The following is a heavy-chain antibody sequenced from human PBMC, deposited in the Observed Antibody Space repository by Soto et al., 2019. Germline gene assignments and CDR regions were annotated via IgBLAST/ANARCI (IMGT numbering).Heavy chain of an antibody. V-gene: IGHV6-1*01. CDR3: AIAAVAFDAFDL. CDR1: GDSVSSNSAT. Sequence: QLQQSGPGLVKPSQTLSLTCGISGDSVSSNSATWNWIRQSPSRGLEWLGRTYLRYKWYNEYAVSVKSRIAISPGTSKNHFSLQLSSVTPEDPAVYFCAIAAVAFDAFDLWGQGTVVTVSS. J-gene: IGHJ3*01. CDR2: TYLRYKWYN. D-gene: IGHD2-15*01.